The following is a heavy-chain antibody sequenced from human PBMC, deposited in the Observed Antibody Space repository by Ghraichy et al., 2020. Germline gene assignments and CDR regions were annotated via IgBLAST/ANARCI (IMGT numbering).Heavy chain of an antibody. CDR3: AKACGTGLYHYYYPMDV. D-gene: IGHD3/OR15-3a*01. CDR1: GFTFDEYA. Sequence: GGSLRLSCVGSGFTFDEYAIHWVRQAPGKGLEWVSLISGDGASTYYGDSVKGRFTVSRDNSKNSLYLQMKSLRSEDTAFYYCAKACGTGLYHYYYPMDVWGQGTTVSVS. CDR2: ISGDGAST. V-gene: IGHV3-43*02. J-gene: IGHJ6*02.